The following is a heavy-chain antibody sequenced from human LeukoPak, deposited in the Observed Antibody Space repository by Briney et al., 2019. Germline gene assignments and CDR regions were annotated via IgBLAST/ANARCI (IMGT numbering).Heavy chain of an antibody. Sequence: ASVTVSFKASGYTFTSYYMHWVRQAPGQGLEWMGWINPNSGGTNYAQKFQGRVTMTRDTSISTAYMELSRLRSDDTAVYYCARDFTMIVDYWGQGTLVTVSS. J-gene: IGHJ4*02. CDR2: INPNSGGT. CDR3: ARDFTMIVDY. D-gene: IGHD3-22*01. V-gene: IGHV1-2*02. CDR1: GYTFTSYY.